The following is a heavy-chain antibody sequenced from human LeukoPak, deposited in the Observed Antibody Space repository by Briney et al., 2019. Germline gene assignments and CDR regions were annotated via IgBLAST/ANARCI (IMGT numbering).Heavy chain of an antibody. CDR1: RFTFSDYY. Sequence: GGSLRLSCAASRFTFSDYYMVWIRQAPGKGLEWVSYISNSGSSTKYADSVKGRFTISRDNAKNSLYLQMNSLGAEDTAVYYCARDQSGLTRHWGSYRRDRRDTDYWGQGTLVTVSS. CDR3: ARDQSGLTRHWGSYRRDRRDTDY. V-gene: IGHV3-11*05. J-gene: IGHJ4*02. CDR2: ISNSGSST. D-gene: IGHD3-16*02.